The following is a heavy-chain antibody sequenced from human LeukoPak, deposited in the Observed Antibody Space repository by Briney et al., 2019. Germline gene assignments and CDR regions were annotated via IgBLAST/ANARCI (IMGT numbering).Heavy chain of an antibody. CDR1: GGSISSYY. CDR3: ARHLRGEQQLSGFDY. CDR2: IYYSGST. J-gene: IGHJ4*02. V-gene: IGHV4-59*08. Sequence: SETLSLTCTVSGGSISSYYWSWLRQPPGKGLEWIGYIYYSGSTKYNPSLRSRVTISAATSKNQFSLKLSSVTAADTAVYYCARHLRGEQQLSGFDYWGQGTPVTVSS. D-gene: IGHD6-13*01.